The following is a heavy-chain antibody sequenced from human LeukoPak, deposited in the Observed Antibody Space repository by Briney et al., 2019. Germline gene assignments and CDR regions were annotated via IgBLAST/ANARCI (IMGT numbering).Heavy chain of an antibody. CDR2: IDPSDSYT. D-gene: IGHD3-10*01. CDR1: GYIFTNYW. V-gene: IGHV5-10-1*01. Sequence: GESLKISCKNSGYIFTNYWIGWVRQMPGKGLEWMGRIDPSDSYTNYSPSFQGHVTISADRSISAAYLQWSSLKASDTAMYYCARLKYYGSGSYYFAYWGQGTLVTVSP. J-gene: IGHJ4*02. CDR3: ARLKYYGSGSYYFAY.